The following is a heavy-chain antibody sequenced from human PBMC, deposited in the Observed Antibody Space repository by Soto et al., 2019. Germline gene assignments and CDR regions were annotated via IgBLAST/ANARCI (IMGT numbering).Heavy chain of an antibody. V-gene: IGHV4-39*01. Sequence: SETLSLTCTVSGGSISSSSYYWGWIRQPPGKGLEWIGSIYYSGSTYYNPSLKSRVTISVDTSKNQFSLKLSSVTAADTAVYYCARRIMTTVTNWFDPWGQGTLVTVSS. CDR1: GGSISSSSYY. CDR3: ARRIMTTVTNWFDP. D-gene: IGHD4-17*01. CDR2: IYYSGST. J-gene: IGHJ5*02.